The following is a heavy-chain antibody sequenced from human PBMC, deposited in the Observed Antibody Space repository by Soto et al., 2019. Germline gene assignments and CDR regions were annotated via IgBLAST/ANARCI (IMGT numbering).Heavy chain of an antibody. CDR2: ISGSGASI. J-gene: IGHJ4*02. CDR1: GFTFSNFA. D-gene: IGHD2-15*01. V-gene: IGHV3-23*01. CDR3: AKDGLGSCTGGTCYGSDY. Sequence: EVQLLESGGALVQSGGSLRLSCAASGFTFSNFAMSWVRQAPGKGLEWVSTISGSGASIYDADSVKGRFTISRDNSKNTVYLQMNSLRAEDTAVYYCAKDGLGSCTGGTCYGSDYWGQGTLVTVSS.